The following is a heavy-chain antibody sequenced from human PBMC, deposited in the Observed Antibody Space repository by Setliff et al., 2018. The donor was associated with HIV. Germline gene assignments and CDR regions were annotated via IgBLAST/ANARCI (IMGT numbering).Heavy chain of an antibody. CDR1: GFTFSDYY. Sequence: PGGSLRLSCAASGFTFSDYYIIWIRQAPGKGLEWVANIKQDGSEKYYVDSVKGRFTISRDNAKNSLYLQMNSLRAEDTAVYYCARVYDSSGYSLSIPGYWGQGTLVTVSS. CDR2: IKQDGSEK. CDR3: ARVYDSSGYSLSIPGY. V-gene: IGHV3-7*01. D-gene: IGHD3-22*01. J-gene: IGHJ4*01.